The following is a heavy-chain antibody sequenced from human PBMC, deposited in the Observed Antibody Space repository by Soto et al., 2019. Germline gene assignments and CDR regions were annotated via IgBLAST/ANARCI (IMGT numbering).Heavy chain of an antibody. CDR3: ASVTFGGIVLAH. J-gene: IGHJ4*02. V-gene: IGHV4-59*01. CDR2: IYFNGNT. CDR1: AASFSKYY. D-gene: IGHD3-16*01. Sequence: SETLSLTCTVSAASFSKYYWTWIRQPPGKGLEWIGYIYFNGNTKYNPSLEGRLTISIDTSKKEFSLKLTSVTAADAAVYYCASVTFGGIVLAHWGQGTLVTVPQ.